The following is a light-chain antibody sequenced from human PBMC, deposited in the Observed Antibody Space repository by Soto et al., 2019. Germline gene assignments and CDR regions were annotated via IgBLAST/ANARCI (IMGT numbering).Light chain of an antibody. CDR3: QQYGRSPYT. Sequence: EIVLTQSLDTLSLSPGERATLSCRASQIVSNNFLAWYQQKPGQAPRLLIYGASNRPGGIPEKFSGSGSGTDFTFTINRLEPEDFAVYYCQQYGRSPYTFAQGTKLEI. V-gene: IGKV3-20*01. CDR2: GAS. CDR1: QIVSNNF. J-gene: IGKJ2*01.